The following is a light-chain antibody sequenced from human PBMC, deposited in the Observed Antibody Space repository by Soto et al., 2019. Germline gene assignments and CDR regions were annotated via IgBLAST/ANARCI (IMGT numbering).Light chain of an antibody. J-gene: IGKJ1*01. V-gene: IGKV3-20*01. CDR3: HQYGSSPPRT. Sequence: EIVLTQSPGTLSLSPGERATLSCRASQSVSNSYLAWYQQKPGQAPRLLIYGASSRATGIPDRFSGSGSGTDFTLTISRLEPEDFAVYYCHQYGSSPPRTFGQGTKVEIK. CDR2: GAS. CDR1: QSVSNSY.